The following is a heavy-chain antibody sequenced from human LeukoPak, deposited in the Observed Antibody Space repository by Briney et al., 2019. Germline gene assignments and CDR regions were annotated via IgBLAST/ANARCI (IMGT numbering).Heavy chain of an antibody. D-gene: IGHD3-10*01. J-gene: IGHJ4*02. CDR2: ITSSSSTI. V-gene: IGHV3-48*02. CDR1: GFTFSPYS. CDR3: ARVRGPSIGRHYFDY. Sequence: QPGGSLRLSCAASGFTFSPYSMNWVRQAPGKGLEWVAYITSSSSTIYYVDSVKGRFTISRDNAKNSVYLQMTGLRDEDTAVYYCARVRGPSIGRHYFDYWGQGTLVTVSS.